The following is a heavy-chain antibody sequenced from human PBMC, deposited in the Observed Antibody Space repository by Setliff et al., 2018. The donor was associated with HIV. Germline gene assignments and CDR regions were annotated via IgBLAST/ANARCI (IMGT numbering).Heavy chain of an antibody. V-gene: IGHV4-61*09. J-gene: IGHJ5*02. CDR1: GASISSGFYY. D-gene: IGHD7-27*01. CDR3: ARAVNYWGLLSWFDP. CDR2: THTSGNP. Sequence: KTSETLSLTCTVSGASISSGFYYWSWVRQPAGEGLEWIGHTHTSGNPSYNPSLKSRVTISVDTSKNQFSLKLSSLTAADTAMYFCARAVNYWGLLSWFDPWGQGTLVTVS.